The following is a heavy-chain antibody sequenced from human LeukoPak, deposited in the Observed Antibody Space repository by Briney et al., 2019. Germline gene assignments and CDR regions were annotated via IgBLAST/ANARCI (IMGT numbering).Heavy chain of an antibody. Sequence: HPGGSLRLSCAASGFIFSNYWMSWVRQAPGKGLEWVAHIKQDGSEESYVDSVKGRFSISRDSGKNSVSLQLNSLRDEDTATYYCARSNIWCFGYWGQGTLVTVSS. CDR3: ARSNIWCFGY. CDR1: GFIFSNYW. CDR2: IKQDGSEE. D-gene: IGHD2-15*01. J-gene: IGHJ4*02. V-gene: IGHV3-7*01.